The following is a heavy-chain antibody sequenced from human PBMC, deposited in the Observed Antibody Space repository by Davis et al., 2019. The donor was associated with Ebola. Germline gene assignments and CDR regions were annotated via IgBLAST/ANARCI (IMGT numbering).Heavy chain of an antibody. Sequence: MPSETLSLTCTVSGGSISSSSYYWGWIRQPPGKGLEWIGSIYYSGSTYYNPSLKSRVTISVDTSKNQFSLKLSSVTAADTAVYYCARLAGYSSGWYRFDPWGQGTLVTVSS. CDR2: IYYSGST. V-gene: IGHV4-39*01. J-gene: IGHJ5*02. CDR1: GGSISSSSYY. CDR3: ARLAGYSSGWYRFDP. D-gene: IGHD6-19*01.